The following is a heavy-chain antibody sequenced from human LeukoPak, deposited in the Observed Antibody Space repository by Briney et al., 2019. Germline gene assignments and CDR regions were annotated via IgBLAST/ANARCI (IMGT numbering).Heavy chain of an antibody. J-gene: IGHJ6*03. D-gene: IGHD6-13*01. CDR1: GYSFTSYW. V-gene: IGHV5-51*01. CDR3: ARQQVYGITAAGPAISYYYYYMDV. Sequence: GESLKISCKGSGYSFTSYWIGWVRQMPGKGLEWMGIIYPGDSDTRYSPSFQGQVTISADKSISTAFLQWSSLKASDTAMYYCARQQVYGITAAGPAISYYYYYMDVWGKGTTVTVSS. CDR2: IYPGDSDT.